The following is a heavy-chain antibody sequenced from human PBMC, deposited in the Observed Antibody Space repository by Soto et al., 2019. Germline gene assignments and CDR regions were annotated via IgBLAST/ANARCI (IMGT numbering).Heavy chain of an antibody. D-gene: IGHD2-2*03. J-gene: IGHJ6*02. CDR1: GYSIASSSYY. CDR3: VRRYGYCISTSCQSRLPVGNYYGMDV. V-gene: IGHV4-39*01. CDR2: IYFSGST. Sequence: SDTLSPSCPFLGYSIASSSYYWGWSRKPPGKGLERIWIIYFSGSTYYNPSLKSRVTISVDTSKYQFSLKLSSVTAADTAVYYCVRRYGYCISTSCQSRLPVGNYYGMDVWGQGTTVT.